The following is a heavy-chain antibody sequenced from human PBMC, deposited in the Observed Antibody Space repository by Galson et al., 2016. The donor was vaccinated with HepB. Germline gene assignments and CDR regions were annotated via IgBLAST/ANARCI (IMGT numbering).Heavy chain of an antibody. V-gene: IGHV3-23*01. Sequence: SLRLSCAASGFTFRSYAMSWVRQAPGKGLEWVSTISGSGGSTYYTDSVKGRFIISRDNSKNTLYLQMNSLRAEDTAIYYCAKECPLFDFLEWSPYYFDCWGQGSLVTVSS. CDR1: GFTFRSYA. CDR2: ISGSGGST. CDR3: AKECPLFDFLEWSPYYFDC. J-gene: IGHJ4*02. D-gene: IGHD3-3*01.